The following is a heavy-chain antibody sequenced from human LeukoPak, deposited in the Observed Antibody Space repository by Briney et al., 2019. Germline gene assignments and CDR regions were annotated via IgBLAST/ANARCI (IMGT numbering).Heavy chain of an antibody. CDR2: IYYSGST. CDR3: ARRSWGYNWNDAGGAFDI. Sequence: SETLSHTCTVSGGSISSSSYYWGWIRQPPGKGLEWIGSIYYSGSTYYNPSLKSRVTISVDTSKNQFSLKLSSVTAADTAVYYCARRSWGYNWNDAGGAFDIWGQGTMVTVSS. J-gene: IGHJ3*02. D-gene: IGHD1-20*01. CDR1: GGSISSSSYY. V-gene: IGHV4-39*01.